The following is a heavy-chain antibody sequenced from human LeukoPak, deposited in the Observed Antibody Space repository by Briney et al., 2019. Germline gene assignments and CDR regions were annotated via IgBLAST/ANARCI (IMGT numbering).Heavy chain of an antibody. D-gene: IGHD6-19*01. Sequence: SETLSLTCTVSGGSISSYYWSWIRQPPGKGLEWIGYIYYSGSTNYNPSLKSRVTISVDTSKNQFSLKLSSVTAADTAVYYCARVSSGWSGHYFDYWGQGTLVTVSS. J-gene: IGHJ4*02. V-gene: IGHV4-59*01. CDR1: GGSISSYY. CDR3: ARVSSGWSGHYFDY. CDR2: IYYSGST.